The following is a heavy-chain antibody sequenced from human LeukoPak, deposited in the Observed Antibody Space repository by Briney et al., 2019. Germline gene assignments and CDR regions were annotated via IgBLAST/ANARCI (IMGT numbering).Heavy chain of an antibody. CDR1: GGTFSSYA. D-gene: IGHD3-10*01. V-gene: IGHV1-69*06. CDR2: IIPIFGTA. CDR3: ASSTVRGVINWFDP. J-gene: IGHJ5*02. Sequence: SVKVSCKASGGTFSSYAISWVRQAPGQGLEWMGGIIPIFGTANYAQKFQGRVTITADKSTSTAYMELSSLRSEDTAVYYCASSTVRGVINWFDPWGQGTLVTVSS.